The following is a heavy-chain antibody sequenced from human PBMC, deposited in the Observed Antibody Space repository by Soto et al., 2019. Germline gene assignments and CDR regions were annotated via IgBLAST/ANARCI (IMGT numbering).Heavy chain of an antibody. V-gene: IGHV1-2*02. CDR1: GYTFTSYV. CDR3: ASGFYGAGSYYQTAYEVFEI. CDR2: INPNSGGT. Sequence: ASVKGSCKASGYTFTSYVISWVRQAPGQGLEWMGWINPNSGGTNYAQKFQGRVTMTRDTSISTAYMELSRLRSDDTAVYYGASGFYGAGSYYQTAYEVFEIWSQGTTVTV. D-gene: IGHD3-10*01. J-gene: IGHJ3*02.